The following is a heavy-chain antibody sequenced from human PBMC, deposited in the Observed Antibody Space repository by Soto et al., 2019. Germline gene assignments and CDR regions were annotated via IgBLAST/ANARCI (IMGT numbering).Heavy chain of an antibody. J-gene: IGHJ6*02. D-gene: IGHD2-2*01. CDR3: ARVPREIILVGMDV. CDR1: GYTFTSYG. Sequence: ASVKVSCKASGYTFTSYGMSWVRQAPGQGLEWMGWISGKTAKTNYAQNLQGRVTITTDTSTSTAYMELRSLRSDDTAVYYCARVPREIILVGMDVWGQGTAVTVSS. CDR2: ISGKTAKT. V-gene: IGHV1-18*04.